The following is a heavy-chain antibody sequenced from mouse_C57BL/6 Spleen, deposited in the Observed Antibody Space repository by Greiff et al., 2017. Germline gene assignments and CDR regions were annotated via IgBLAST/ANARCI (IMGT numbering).Heavy chain of an antibody. V-gene: IGHV5-4*03. Sequence: EVMLVESGGGLVKPGGSLKLSCAASGFAFSSYAMSWVRQTPEKRLEWVATISDGGSYTYYPDNVKGRFTISRDNAKNNLYLQMSHLKSEDTAMYYCAGGYYDRSYDAMDYWGQGTSVTVSS. CDR1: GFAFSSYA. CDR2: ISDGGSYT. CDR3: AGGYYDRSYDAMDY. D-gene: IGHD1-1*01. J-gene: IGHJ4*01.